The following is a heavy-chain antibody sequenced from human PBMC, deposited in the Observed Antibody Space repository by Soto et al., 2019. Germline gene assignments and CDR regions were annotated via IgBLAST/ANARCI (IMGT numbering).Heavy chain of an antibody. Sequence: ASVKVSCKASGYTFTSYGISWVRQAPGQGLEWMGWISAYNGNTNYAQKLQGRVTMTTDTSTGTAYMELRSLRSDDTAVYYCARFLLGGNMIVVVPSGHDAFDIWGQGTMVTVSS. CDR3: ARFLLGGNMIVVVPSGHDAFDI. CDR1: GYTFTSYG. V-gene: IGHV1-18*01. CDR2: ISAYNGNT. D-gene: IGHD3-22*01. J-gene: IGHJ3*02.